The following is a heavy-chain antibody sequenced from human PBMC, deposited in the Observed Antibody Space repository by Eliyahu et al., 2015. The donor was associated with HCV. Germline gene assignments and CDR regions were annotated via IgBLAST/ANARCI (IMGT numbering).Heavy chain of an antibody. CDR3: ARSLPGITGRKYFDY. D-gene: IGHD1-20*01. Sequence: QLQLQESGPGLVKPSETLSLTGTVSGGSISSSSYYWGWIRQPPGKGLEWIGSIYYSGSTYYNPSLKSRVTISVDTSKNQFSLKLSSVTAADTAVYYCARSLPGITGRKYFDYWGQGTLVTVSS. CDR1: GGSISSSSYY. J-gene: IGHJ4*02. V-gene: IGHV4-39*01. CDR2: IYYSGST.